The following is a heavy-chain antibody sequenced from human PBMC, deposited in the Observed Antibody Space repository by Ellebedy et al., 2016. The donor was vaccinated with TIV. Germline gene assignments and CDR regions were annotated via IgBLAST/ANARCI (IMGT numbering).Heavy chain of an antibody. J-gene: IGHJ6*02. CDR1: GYTFTSYY. V-gene: IGHV1-46*01. CDR3: ARDRIVSSTSDLYYDMDV. CDR2: IDPSGAST. D-gene: IGHD5/OR15-5a*01. Sequence: AASVKVSCKASGYTFTSYYMHWVRQAPGQGLEGMGIIDPSGASTDYAQKFQGRVIMTRDTTTRTVYMELSSLRSEDTAVYYCARDRIVSSTSDLYYDMDVWGQGTTVTVSS.